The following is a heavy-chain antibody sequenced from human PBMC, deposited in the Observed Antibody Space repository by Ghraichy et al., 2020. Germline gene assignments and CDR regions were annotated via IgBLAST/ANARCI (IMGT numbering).Heavy chain of an antibody. CDR3: ARGIQTDYYYYGMDV. V-gene: IGHV4-61*01. Sequence: SETLSLTCTVSGGSVSSGTNFWSWIRQPPGKGLEWIGYIYYTGITNYNPSLKSRVTISVDTSKNQFSLKVTSVTAVDTAVYYCARGIQTDYYYYGMDVWGQGTTVTVSS. CDR2: IYYTGIT. CDR1: GGSVSSGTNF. D-gene: IGHD5-18*01. J-gene: IGHJ6*02.